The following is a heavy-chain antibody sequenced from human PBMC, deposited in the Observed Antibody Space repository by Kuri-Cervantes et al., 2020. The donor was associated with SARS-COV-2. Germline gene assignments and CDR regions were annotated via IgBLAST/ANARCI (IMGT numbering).Heavy chain of an antibody. V-gene: IGHV4-34*01. CDR3: ARYGSGWRFDY. CDR1: GGSFSGYY. Sequence: SETLSLTCAVYGGSFSGYYWSWIRQPPGKGLEWIEEINHSGSTNYNPSLKSRVTISVDTSKNQFSLKLSSVTAADTAVYYCARYGSGWRFDYWGQGTLVTVSS. D-gene: IGHD6-19*01. J-gene: IGHJ4*02. CDR2: INHSGST.